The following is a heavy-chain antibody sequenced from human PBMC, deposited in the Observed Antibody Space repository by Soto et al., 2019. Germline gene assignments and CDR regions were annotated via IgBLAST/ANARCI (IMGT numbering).Heavy chain of an antibody. V-gene: IGHV3-23*01. J-gene: IGHJ5*02. Sequence: EVQLLESGGGLVQPGGSLRLSCAASGFTFSSYAMSWVRQAPGKGLEWVSAISGSGGSTYYADSVKGRFTISRDNSKNTLYLQMNSLRAEDTAVYYCAKELNPNIVVVVAASSGFDPWGQGTLVTVSS. CDR1: GFTFSSYA. CDR2: ISGSGGST. D-gene: IGHD2-15*01. CDR3: AKELNPNIVVVVAASSGFDP.